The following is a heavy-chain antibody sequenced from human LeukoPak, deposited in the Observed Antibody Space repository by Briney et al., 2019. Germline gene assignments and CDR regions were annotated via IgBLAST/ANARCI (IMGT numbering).Heavy chain of an antibody. J-gene: IGHJ4*02. CDR3: ASGGYSGYDWSGDY. D-gene: IGHD5-12*01. Sequence: GGSLRLSCAASGFTFSSYAMHWVRQAPGKGLEWVAVISYDGSNKYYADSVKGRFTISRDNSKNTLYLQMNSLRAEDTAVYYCASGGYSGYDWSGDYWGQGTLVTVSS. V-gene: IGHV3-30-3*01. CDR2: ISYDGSNK. CDR1: GFTFSSYA.